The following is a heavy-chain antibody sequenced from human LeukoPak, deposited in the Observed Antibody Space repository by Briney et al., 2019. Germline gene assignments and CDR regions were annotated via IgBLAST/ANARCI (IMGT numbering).Heavy chain of an antibody. D-gene: IGHD3-22*01. CDR2: ISGDGGST. V-gene: IGHV3-23*01. J-gene: IGHJ5*02. CDR1: GFTFSSNA. Sequence: GGSLRLSCAVSGFTFSSNAMNWVRHAPGKGLEWVSGISGDGGSTSYADSVKGRFTISRDNAKNTLYLQMNSLRAEDTAVYYCARDLHANTYYYDSSGPSTWFDPWGQGTLVTVSS. CDR3: ARDLHANTYYYDSSGPSTWFDP.